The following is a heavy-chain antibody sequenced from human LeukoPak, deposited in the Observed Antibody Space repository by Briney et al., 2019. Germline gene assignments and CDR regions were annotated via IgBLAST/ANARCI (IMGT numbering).Heavy chain of an antibody. CDR1: GGSISSYY. D-gene: IGHD3-10*01. CDR3: ARDSGTTGEVKFDP. J-gene: IGHJ5*02. V-gene: IGHV4-38-2*02. Sequence: SETLSLTCTVSGGSISSYYWSWIRQPPGKGLEWIGSIYHSGSTYYNPSLKSRVTISIDTSKTQFSLKLSSVTAADTAVYYCARDSGTTGEVKFDPWGQGTLVTVSS. CDR2: IYHSGST.